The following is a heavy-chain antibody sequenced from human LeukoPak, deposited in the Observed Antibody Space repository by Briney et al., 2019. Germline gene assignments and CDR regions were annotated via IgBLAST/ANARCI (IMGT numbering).Heavy chain of an antibody. Sequence: PGGSLRLSCAASGFTFSSFSVNWVRQAPGKGLEWVSSISSSSSYIYYADSVKGRFTISRDNAKNSLYLQMNRLRAEDTAVYYCARTIAARCFDYWGRGTLVTVSS. V-gene: IGHV3-21*01. CDR1: GFTFSSFS. CDR2: ISSSSSYI. CDR3: ARTIAARCFDY. D-gene: IGHD6-6*01. J-gene: IGHJ4*02.